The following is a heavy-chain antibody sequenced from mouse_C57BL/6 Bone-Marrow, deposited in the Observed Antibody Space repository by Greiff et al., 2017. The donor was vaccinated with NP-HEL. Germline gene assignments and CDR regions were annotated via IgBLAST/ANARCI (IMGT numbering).Heavy chain of an antibody. CDR1: GYTFTSYW. CDR3: ARREGITTVADSYYFDY. Sequence: QVQLQQPGAELVKPGASVKMSCKASGYTFTSYWITWVKPRPGQGLEWIGDIYPGSGSTNYNETFKSKATLTVDTSSSTAYMQLSSLTSEDSAVYYCARREGITTVADSYYFDYWGQGTTLTVSS. J-gene: IGHJ2*01. V-gene: IGHV1-55*01. CDR2: IYPGSGST. D-gene: IGHD1-1*01.